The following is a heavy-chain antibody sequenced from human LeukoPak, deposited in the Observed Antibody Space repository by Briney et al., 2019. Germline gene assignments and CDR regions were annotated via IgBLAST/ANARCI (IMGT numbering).Heavy chain of an antibody. Sequence: PGGSLRLSCVASGFTFSNNAMTWVRQAPGKGLEWVSIISVVGGTTYYADSVRGRFTISRDNSKNTVFVQMNSLRAEDTAVYYCAKIGVGRNYRFDFWGQGALVTVSS. J-gene: IGHJ4*02. CDR2: ISVVGGTT. V-gene: IGHV3-23*01. D-gene: IGHD4-11*01. CDR3: AKIGVGRNYRFDF. CDR1: GFTFSNNA.